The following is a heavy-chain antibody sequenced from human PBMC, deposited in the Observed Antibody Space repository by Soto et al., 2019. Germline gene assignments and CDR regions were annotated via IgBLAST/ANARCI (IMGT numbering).Heavy chain of an antibody. D-gene: IGHD1-7*01. CDR2: ISGSGGST. V-gene: IGHV3-23*01. J-gene: IGHJ5*02. Sequence: GGSLRLSCAASGFTFSSYPMSWVRQAPGKGLEWVSAISGSGGSTYYADSVKGRFTISRDNSKNTLYLQMNSLRAEDTAVYYCAKVTAWELHCLAPFDTWGQGTLVTVSS. CDR1: GFTFSSYP. CDR3: AKVTAWELHCLAPFDT.